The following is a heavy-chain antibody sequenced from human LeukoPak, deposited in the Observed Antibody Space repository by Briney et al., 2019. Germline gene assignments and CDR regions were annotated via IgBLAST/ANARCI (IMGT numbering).Heavy chain of an antibody. CDR2: IYHREST. J-gene: IGHJ5*02. D-gene: IGHD2-2*01. CDR1: GGSISSSNW. V-gene: IGHV4-4*02. CDR3: ARGLRVHCSSTSCYGWFDP. Sequence: SGTLSLTCAVSGGSISSSNWWSWVRQPPGKGLEWIGEIYHRESTNYNPSLKSRVTISVDKSKNQFSLKMSSVTDADTAVYYCARGLRVHCSSTSCYGWFDPWGQGTLVTVSS.